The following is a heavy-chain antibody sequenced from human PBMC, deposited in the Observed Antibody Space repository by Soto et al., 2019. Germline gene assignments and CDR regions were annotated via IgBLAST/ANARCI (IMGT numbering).Heavy chain of an antibody. V-gene: IGHV4-4*02. CDR2: AHHSGRT. J-gene: IGHJ6*02. Sequence: SETLSLTCTVSGDPMSSSNWWNWVRQPPGKGLEWIGEAHHSGRTNYNPSLKSRVTISVDKSKNQFSLKLSSVTAADTAVYYCARSPDSSGYYPRRYYYGMDVWGQGTTVTVSS. D-gene: IGHD3-22*01. CDR1: GDPMSSSNW. CDR3: ARSPDSSGYYPRRYYYGMDV.